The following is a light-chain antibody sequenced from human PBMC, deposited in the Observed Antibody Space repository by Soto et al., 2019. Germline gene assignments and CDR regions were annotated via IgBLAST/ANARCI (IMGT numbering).Light chain of an antibody. J-gene: IGLJ1*01. CDR1: SSDIGAYNY. Sequence: SALTQPASVSGSPGQSITSSCTGSSSDIGAYNYVSWFQQYPGKAPKLIISEVSNRPSGVSNRFSGSKSGTAASLTISGLQTEDEADYFCFSFTTDWTHVFGTGTKVTVL. V-gene: IGLV2-14*01. CDR3: FSFTTDWTHV. CDR2: EVS.